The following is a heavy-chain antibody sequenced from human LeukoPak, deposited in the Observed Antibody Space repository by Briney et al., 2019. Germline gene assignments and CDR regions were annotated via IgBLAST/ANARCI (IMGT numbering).Heavy chain of an antibody. CDR3: ARGGGTYYYDSSGYYGMDV. Sequence: GGSLRLSCAASGFTFSSYWMHWVRQAPGKGLVWVSRINSDGSSTSYADSVKGRFTISRDNAKNTLYLQMNSLRAEDTAVYYCARGGGTYYYDSSGYYGMDVWGQGTTVTVSS. D-gene: IGHD3-22*01. CDR1: GFTFSSYW. J-gene: IGHJ6*02. V-gene: IGHV3-74*01. CDR2: INSDGSST.